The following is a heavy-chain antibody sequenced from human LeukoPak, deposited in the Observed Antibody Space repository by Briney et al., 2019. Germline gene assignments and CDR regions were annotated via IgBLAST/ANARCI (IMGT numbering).Heavy chain of an antibody. CDR3: ARDPIGSRWPYYFDY. CDR1: GYTFTTYA. V-gene: IGHV1-3*01. Sequence: ASVKVSCKASGYTFTTYAMHWVRQAPGQRLERMGWINAGNGNTKYSQKFQARVTITRDTSASTAYMELSSLRSEDTAVYYCARDPIGSRWPYYFDYWGQGTLVTVSS. J-gene: IGHJ4*02. CDR2: INAGNGNT. D-gene: IGHD6-13*01.